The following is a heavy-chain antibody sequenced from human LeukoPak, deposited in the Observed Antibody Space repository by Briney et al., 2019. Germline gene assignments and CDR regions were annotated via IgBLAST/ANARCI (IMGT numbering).Heavy chain of an antibody. CDR1: GFTFSSYA. V-gene: IGHV3-30*04. CDR3: AKGSLVDTATIADY. CDR2: ISYDGSNK. J-gene: IGHJ4*02. D-gene: IGHD5-18*01. Sequence: GGSLRLSCAASGFTFSSYAMHWVRQAPGKGLEWVAVISYDGSNKYYADSVKGRFTISRDNSKNTLYLQMNSLRAEDTAVYYCAKGSLVDTATIADYWGQGTLVTVSS.